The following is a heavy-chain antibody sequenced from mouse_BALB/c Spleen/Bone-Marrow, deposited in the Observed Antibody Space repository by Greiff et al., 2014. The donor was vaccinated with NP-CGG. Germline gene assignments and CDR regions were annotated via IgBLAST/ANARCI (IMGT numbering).Heavy chain of an antibody. J-gene: IGHJ4*01. CDR1: GYTFTSYW. CDR3: ARRGAGYYAMDY. V-gene: IGHV1S81*02. CDR2: INPSNGRT. Sequence: VKLQESGAELVKPGASVKLSCKASGYTFTSYWMHWVKQRPGQGLEWIGEINPSNGRTNYNEKFKSKATLTVDKSSSTAYMQLSSLTSEDSAVYYCARRGAGYYAMDYWGQGTSVTVSS.